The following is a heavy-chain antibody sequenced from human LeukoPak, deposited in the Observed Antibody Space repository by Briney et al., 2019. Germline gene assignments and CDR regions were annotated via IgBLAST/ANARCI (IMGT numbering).Heavy chain of an antibody. Sequence: SVMVSCKASGGTFSSYTISWVRQAPGQGLEWMGRIIPILGIANYAQKFQGRVTITADKSTSTAYMELSSLRSEDTAVFYCARGHQPPHYGMDVWGQGTTVTVSS. CDR3: ARGHQPPHYGMDV. CDR2: IIPILGIA. CDR1: GGTFSSYT. J-gene: IGHJ6*02. V-gene: IGHV1-69*02.